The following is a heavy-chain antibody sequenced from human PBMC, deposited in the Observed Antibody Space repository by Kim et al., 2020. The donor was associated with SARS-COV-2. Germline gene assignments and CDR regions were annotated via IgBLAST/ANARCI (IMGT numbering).Heavy chain of an antibody. CDR3: ARGLKVRGGRIEDLPAY. Sequence: LQSRVTISVDTSKNQFSLKLSSVTAADTAVYYCARGLKVRGGRIEDLPAYWGQGTLVTVSS. J-gene: IGHJ4*02. V-gene: IGHV4-34*01. D-gene: IGHD3-10*01.